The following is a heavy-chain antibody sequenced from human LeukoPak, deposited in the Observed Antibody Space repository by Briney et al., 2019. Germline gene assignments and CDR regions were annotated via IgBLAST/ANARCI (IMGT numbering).Heavy chain of an antibody. J-gene: IGHJ5*02. D-gene: IGHD3-3*01. CDR2: INTKSGRA. CDR1: GYSFTDYY. Sequence: ASVKVSCKTSGYSFTDYYIHWVRQAPGQGLEWMGWINTKSGRASSARKFQGRVTMTRDPSITTVYMDMAWLTSDDTAIYFCARADFIDAGPYLIGPWGQGTLVTVSS. V-gene: IGHV1-2*02. CDR3: ARADFIDAGPYLIGP.